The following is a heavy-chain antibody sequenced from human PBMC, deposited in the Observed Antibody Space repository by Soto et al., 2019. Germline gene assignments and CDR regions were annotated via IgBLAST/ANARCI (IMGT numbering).Heavy chain of an antibody. V-gene: IGHV4-30-2*01. CDR1: GGSISSGGYS. D-gene: IGHD3-3*01. CDR3: ARVEYDCFDY. Sequence: QLQLQESGSGLVKPSQTLSLTCAVSGGSISSGGYSWSWIRQPPGKGLEWIGYIYHSGSTYYNPSLKXXVXIXXDRSKNQFSLKLSSVTAADTAVYYCARVEYDCFDYWGQGTLVTVSS. J-gene: IGHJ4*02. CDR2: IYHSGST.